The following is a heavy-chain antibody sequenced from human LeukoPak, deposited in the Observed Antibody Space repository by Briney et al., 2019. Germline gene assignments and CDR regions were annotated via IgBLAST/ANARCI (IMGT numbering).Heavy chain of an antibody. CDR2: INPNSGGT. CDR1: GYTFTGYY. CDR3: ARGTKAARPFSLY. V-gene: IGHV1-2*02. D-gene: IGHD6-6*01. Sequence: GASVKVSCKASGYTFTGYYMHWVRQAPGQGLEWMGWINPNSGGTNFAQKFQGRVPMTRDTSISTAYMELSRLRSDDTAVYYCARGTKAARPFSLYWGQGTLVTVSS. J-gene: IGHJ4*02.